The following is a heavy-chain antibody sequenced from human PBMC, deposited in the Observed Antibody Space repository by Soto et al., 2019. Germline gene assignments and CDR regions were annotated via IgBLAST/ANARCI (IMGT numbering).Heavy chain of an antibody. D-gene: IGHD2-15*01. J-gene: IGHJ6*02. Sequence: EVQLLESGGGLVQPGGSLRLSCAASGFTFSSYAMSWVRQAPGKWLEWVSAISGSGGSTYYADSVKGRLTISRDNSKNTLYLQMNSLRAEDTAVYYCAKGDSARYYYGMDVWGQGTTVTVSS. CDR3: AKGDSARYYYGMDV. V-gene: IGHV3-23*01. CDR2: ISGSGGST. CDR1: GFTFSSYA.